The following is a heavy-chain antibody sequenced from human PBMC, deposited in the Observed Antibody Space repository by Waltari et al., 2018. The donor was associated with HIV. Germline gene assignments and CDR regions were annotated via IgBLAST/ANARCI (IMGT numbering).Heavy chain of an antibody. V-gene: IGHV3-7*01. CDR2: IKDEGNEK. Sequence: EVQLMESGGGLVQYGGSLRRAGAAFGFAFTNSWMSWVRRTPGKGLDWVGDIKDEGNEKYYMGFVKGRFTISRDNAKNSMFLQMNSLRAEDTAVYYCARIGTFPHNYAIDFWGQGTTVTVSS. J-gene: IGHJ6*02. CDR3: ARIGTFPHNYAIDF. D-gene: IGHD1-26*01. CDR1: GFAFTNSW.